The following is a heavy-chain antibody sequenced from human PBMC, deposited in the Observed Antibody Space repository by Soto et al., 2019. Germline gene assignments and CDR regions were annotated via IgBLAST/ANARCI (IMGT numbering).Heavy chain of an antibody. CDR1: GGSFNGYF. Sequence: QVQLQQWGAGLLKPSETLSLTCGVTGGSFNGYFWTWIRQPPGKGLEWLGQINPSGSTNDNPSLKIRVIMSVETSKNRVSLNLLSVSAADTAVYYCARGLIALGGTVSHWGRGTLVTVSS. D-gene: IGHD1-26*01. CDR2: INPSGST. J-gene: IGHJ4*02. V-gene: IGHV4-34*01. CDR3: ARGLIALGGTVSH.